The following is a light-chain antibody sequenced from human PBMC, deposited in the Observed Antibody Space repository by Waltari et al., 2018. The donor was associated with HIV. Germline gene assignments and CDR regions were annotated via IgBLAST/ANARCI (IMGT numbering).Light chain of an antibody. CDR2: NNN. V-gene: IGLV1-44*01. J-gene: IGLJ2*01. Sequence: QSVLTQPPSASGTPGQRVTFSCSGISPTLGSNPVDWYQNLPGPAPRLLIYNNNQRPSGVPDRFSGSKSSTSASLAISGRQTEYEADYYCAAWDDSLNGHVLFGGGTKLTVL. CDR1: SPTLGSNP. CDR3: AAWDDSLNGHVL.